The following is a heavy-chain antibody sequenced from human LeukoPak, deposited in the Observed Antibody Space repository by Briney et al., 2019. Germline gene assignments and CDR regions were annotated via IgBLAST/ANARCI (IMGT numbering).Heavy chain of an antibody. CDR2: ISYDGSNK. J-gene: IGHJ4*02. Sequence: GGSLRLSCAASGFTFSTYGMHWVRQAPGKGLEWVAIISYDGSNKYYADSVKGRFTISSDNSKNTLYLQMNSLRAEDTAVYYCAAGLVHESDYWGQGTLVTVSS. D-gene: IGHD6-19*01. CDR1: GFTFSTYG. V-gene: IGHV3-30*03. CDR3: AAGLVHESDY.